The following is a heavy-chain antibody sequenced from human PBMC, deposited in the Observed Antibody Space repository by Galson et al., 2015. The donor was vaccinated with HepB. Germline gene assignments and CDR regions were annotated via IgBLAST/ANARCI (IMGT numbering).Heavy chain of an antibody. D-gene: IGHD1-26*01. CDR1: GFSLSNARMG. Sequence: PALVKPTQTLTLTCTVSGFSLSNARMGVSWIRQPPGKALEWLAHIFSNDEKSYSTSLKSRLTISKDTSESQVVLTMTNMDPVDTATYYCAGSLTYSGSLDYWGQGTLVTVSS. V-gene: IGHV2-26*01. CDR2: IFSNDEK. CDR3: AGSLTYSGSLDY. J-gene: IGHJ4*02.